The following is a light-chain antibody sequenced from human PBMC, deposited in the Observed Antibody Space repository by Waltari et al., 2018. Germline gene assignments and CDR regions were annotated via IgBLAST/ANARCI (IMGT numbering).Light chain of an antibody. CDR2: EAS. J-gene: IGKJ4*01. V-gene: IGKV3-20*01. CDR1: RCFGRSD. CDR3: QHYGTSPPRP. Sequence: ASRCFGRSDLAWYQQHPGQAARLLIYEASTSAAGCQVMFSGSGSGTDFTITISRLEPEVFAVYYCQHYGTSPPRPLGGGTKVEIK.